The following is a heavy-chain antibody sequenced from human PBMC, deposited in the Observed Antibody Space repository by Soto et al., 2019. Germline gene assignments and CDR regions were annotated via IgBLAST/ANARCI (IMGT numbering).Heavy chain of an antibody. CDR2: INSDGSST. CDR1: GFTFSSYW. Sequence: GGSLRLSCAASGFTFSSYWMHWVRQAPGKGLVWVSRINSDGSSTSYADSVKGRFTISRDNAKNTLYLQMNSLRAEDTAVYYCARDAHPYYDFWSGYYTGPPGGMDVWGQGTTVTVSS. J-gene: IGHJ6*02. CDR3: ARDAHPYYDFWSGYYTGPPGGMDV. V-gene: IGHV3-74*01. D-gene: IGHD3-3*01.